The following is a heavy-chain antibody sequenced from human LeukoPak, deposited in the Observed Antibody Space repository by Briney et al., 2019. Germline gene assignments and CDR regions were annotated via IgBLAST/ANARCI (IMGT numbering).Heavy chain of an antibody. CDR2: IWYDGSNK. V-gene: IGHV3-33*01. Sequence: PGRSLRLSCAASGFTFSSYGMHWVRQAPGKGLEWVPVIWYDGSNKYYADSVKGRFTISRDNSKNTLYLQMNSLRAEDTAVYYCARSKPGYYDSSGLDYWGQGTLVTVSS. D-gene: IGHD3-22*01. CDR3: ARSKPGYYDSSGLDY. CDR1: GFTFSSYG. J-gene: IGHJ4*02.